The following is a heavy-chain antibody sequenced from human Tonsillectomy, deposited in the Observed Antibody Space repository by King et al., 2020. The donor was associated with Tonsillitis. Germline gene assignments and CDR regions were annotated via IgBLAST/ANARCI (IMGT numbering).Heavy chain of an antibody. V-gene: IGHV3-13*01. CDR2: IGTAGDT. Sequence: QLVQSGGGLVQPGGSLRLSCAASGFTFSSYDMHWVRQATGKGLEWVSAIGTAGDTYYPGSVKGRFTISRENAKNSLYLQMNSLRAGDTAVYYCARGRYYDFWSGYSAFDYWGQGTLVTVSS. CDR3: ARGRYYDFWSGYSAFDY. CDR1: GFTFSSYD. J-gene: IGHJ4*02. D-gene: IGHD3-3*01.